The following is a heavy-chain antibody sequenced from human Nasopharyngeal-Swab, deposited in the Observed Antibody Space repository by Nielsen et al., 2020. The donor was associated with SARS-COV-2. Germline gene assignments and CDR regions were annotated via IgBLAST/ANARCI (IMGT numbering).Heavy chain of an antibody. V-gene: IGHV4-30-4*08. Sequence: SETLSLTCTVSGGSIGSGDYYWSWIRQPPGKGLEWIGYIYYSGSTHYNPSLKSRVTISVDTSKNQFSLKLNSVTAADTAVYYCARARVGHCSSTSCYRLWDCWGQGTLVSVSS. CDR3: ARARVGHCSSTSCYRLWDC. D-gene: IGHD2-2*02. J-gene: IGHJ4*02. CDR2: IYYSGST. CDR1: GGSIGSGDYY.